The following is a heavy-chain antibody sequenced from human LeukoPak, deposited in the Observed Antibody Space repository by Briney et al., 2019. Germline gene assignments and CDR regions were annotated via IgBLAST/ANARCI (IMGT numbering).Heavy chain of an antibody. CDR2: INWNGGST. Sequence: GGSLRLSCAASGFTFDDFAMSWVRQAPGKGLEWVSGINWNGGSTGYADSVKGRFTISRDNAKNSLYLQMNSLRAEDTAVYYCARPRVGATGWFDPWGQGTLVTVSS. V-gene: IGHV3-20*04. CDR3: ARPRVGATGWFDP. CDR1: GFTFDDFA. D-gene: IGHD1-26*01. J-gene: IGHJ5*02.